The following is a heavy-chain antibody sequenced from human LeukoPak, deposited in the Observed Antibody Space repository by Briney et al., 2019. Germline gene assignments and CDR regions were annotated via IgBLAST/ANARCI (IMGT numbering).Heavy chain of an antibody. V-gene: IGHV1-2*02. J-gene: IGHJ5*02. Sequence: ASVKVSCKASGYTFTGYYMHWVRQAPGQGLEWMGWINPNSGGTNYAQKFQGRVTMTGDTSISTAYMELSRLRSDDTAVYYCAREGTSIAAADYNWFDPWGQGTLVTVSS. D-gene: IGHD6-13*01. CDR3: AREGTSIAAADYNWFDP. CDR1: GYTFTGYY. CDR2: INPNSGGT.